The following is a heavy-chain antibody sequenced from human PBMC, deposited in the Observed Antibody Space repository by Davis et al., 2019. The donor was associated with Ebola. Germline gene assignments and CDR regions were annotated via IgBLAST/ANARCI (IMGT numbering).Heavy chain of an antibody. V-gene: IGHV1-69*13. CDR2: IIPIFGTA. D-gene: IGHD4-23*01. CDR3: ARTTVVTRVPDY. J-gene: IGHJ4*02. CDR1: GYTFTSYG. Sequence: AASVKVSCKASGYTFTSYGISWVRQAPGQGLEWMGGIIPIFGTANYAQKFQGRVTITADESTSTAYMELSSLRSEDTAVYYCARTTVVTRVPDYWGQGTLVTVSS.